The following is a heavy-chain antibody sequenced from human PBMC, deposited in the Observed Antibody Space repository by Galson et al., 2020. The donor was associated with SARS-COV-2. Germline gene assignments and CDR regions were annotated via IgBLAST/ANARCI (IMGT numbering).Heavy chain of an antibody. Sequence: SETLSLTCAVYGGSFSGYYWSWIRQPPGKGLEWIGEINHSGSTNYNPSLKSRVTISVDTSKNQFSLKLSSVTAADTAVYYCARPRGAHAFDIWGQGTMVTVSS. CDR1: GGSFSGYY. CDR2: INHSGST. V-gene: IGHV4-34*01. CDR3: ARPRGAHAFDI. D-gene: IGHD2-15*01. J-gene: IGHJ3*02.